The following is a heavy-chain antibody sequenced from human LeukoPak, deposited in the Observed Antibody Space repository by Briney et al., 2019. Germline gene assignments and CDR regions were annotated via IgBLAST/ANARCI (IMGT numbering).Heavy chain of an antibody. J-gene: IGHJ4*02. D-gene: IGHD3-9*01. Sequence: AGGSLRLSCAASGFTFSSYAMSWIRQAPGKGLEWVSAISGSGGSTYYADSVKGRFTISRDNSKNTLYLQMNSLRAEDTAVYYCASSKYYDILTGYYYWGQGTLVTVSS. CDR2: ISGSGGST. V-gene: IGHV3-23*01. CDR3: ASSKYYDILTGYYY. CDR1: GFTFSSYA.